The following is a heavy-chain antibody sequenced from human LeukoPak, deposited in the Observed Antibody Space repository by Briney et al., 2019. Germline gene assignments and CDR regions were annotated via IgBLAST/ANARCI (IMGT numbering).Heavy chain of an antibody. CDR1: GGSISSYY. V-gene: IGHV4-59*01. J-gene: IGHJ6*02. Sequence: SETPSLTCTVSGGSISSYYWSWIRQPPGKGLEWIGYIYYSGSTNYNPSLKSRVTISVDTSKNQFSLKLSSVTAADTAVYYCARDRGGTAYYYYGMDVWGQGTTVTVSS. D-gene: IGHD2-15*01. CDR2: IYYSGST. CDR3: ARDRGGTAYYYYGMDV.